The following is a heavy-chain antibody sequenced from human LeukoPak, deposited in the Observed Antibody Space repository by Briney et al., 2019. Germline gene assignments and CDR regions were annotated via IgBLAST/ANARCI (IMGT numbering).Heavy chain of an antibody. CDR1: GFTSSSHA. CDR2: ISGSGGST. V-gene: IGHV3-23*01. CDR3: AKGDCSGGSCYSFYYGMDV. Sequence: PGGSLRLSCAASGFTSSSHAMSWVRQAPGKGLEWVSAISGSGGSTYYADSVKGRFTISRDNSKNTLYLQMNSLRAEDTAVYYCAKGDCSGGSCYSFYYGMDVWGQGTTVTVSS. J-gene: IGHJ6*02. D-gene: IGHD2-15*01.